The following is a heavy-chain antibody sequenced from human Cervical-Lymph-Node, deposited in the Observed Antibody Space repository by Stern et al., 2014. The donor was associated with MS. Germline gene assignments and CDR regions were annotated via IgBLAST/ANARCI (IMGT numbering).Heavy chain of an antibody. Sequence: EVQLEESGGGLVQPGGSLRLSCAASGFTFSSYWMHWVRQAPGKGLVWVSRITTDGSSTSYADSVKGRFTISRDNAKNTLYLQMNSLRAEDTAVYYCARPYCSGGSCYSHYDYWGRGILVTVSS. V-gene: IGHV3-74*02. D-gene: IGHD2-15*01. CDR3: ARPYCSGGSCYSHYDY. CDR2: ITTDGSST. CDR1: GFTFSSYW. J-gene: IGHJ4*02.